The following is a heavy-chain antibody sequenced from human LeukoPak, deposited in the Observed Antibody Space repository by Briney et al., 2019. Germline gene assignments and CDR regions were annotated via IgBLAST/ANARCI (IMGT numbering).Heavy chain of an antibody. CDR1: GYSISTGYY. CDR3: ARAYDYRGYFFYYYMDV. V-gene: IGHV4-38-2*02. D-gene: IGHD4/OR15-4a*01. CDR2: TYHSGNT. Sequence: SETLSLTCTVSGYSISTGYYWGWIRQPPGKGLEWIGSTYHSGNTYYNPSLKSRVTISVDTSKNQFSLKLSSVTAADTAVYYCARAYDYRGYFFYYYMDVWGKGTTVTVSS. J-gene: IGHJ6*03.